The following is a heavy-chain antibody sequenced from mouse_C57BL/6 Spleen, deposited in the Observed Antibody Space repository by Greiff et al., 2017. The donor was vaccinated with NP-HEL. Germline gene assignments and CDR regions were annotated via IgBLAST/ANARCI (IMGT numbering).Heavy chain of an antibody. V-gene: IGHV5-16*01. Sequence: EVKLMESAGGLVQPGSSMKLSCTASGFTFSDYYMAWVRQVPEKGLEWVANINYDGSSTYYLDSLKSRFIISRDNAKNILYLQMSSLKSEDTATYYCARVTGTEYFDVWGTGTTVTVSS. D-gene: IGHD4-1*01. J-gene: IGHJ1*03. CDR2: INYDGSST. CDR1: GFTFSDYY. CDR3: ARVTGTEYFDV.